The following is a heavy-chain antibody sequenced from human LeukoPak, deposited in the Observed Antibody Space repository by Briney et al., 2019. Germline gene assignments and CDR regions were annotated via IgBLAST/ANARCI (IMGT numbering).Heavy chain of an antibody. D-gene: IGHD6-6*01. CDR3: AREGYSSSSVGGY. V-gene: IGHV1-2*02. J-gene: IGHJ4*02. Sequence: ASVKVSCKASGYSFTGNYMHWVRQAPGQGLEWMGWINPNSGGTNYAQKFQGRVTMTRDTSISTAYMELSRLRSDDTAVYYCAREGYSSSSVGGYWGQGTLVTVSS. CDR2: INPNSGGT. CDR1: GYSFTGNY.